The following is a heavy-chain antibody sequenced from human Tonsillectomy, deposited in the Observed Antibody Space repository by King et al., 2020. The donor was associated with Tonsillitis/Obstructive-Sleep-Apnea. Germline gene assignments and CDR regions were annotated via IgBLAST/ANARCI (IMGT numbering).Heavy chain of an antibody. CDR2: IYYSGST. V-gene: IGHV4-61*01. CDR3: ARDGKISGSYLL. D-gene: IGHD1-26*01. J-gene: IGHJ4*02. CDR1: CGSVSSGSYY. Sequence: VQLQESGPGLVKPSETLSLTCTVSCGSVSSGSYYWSWIRQPPGKGLEWIGYIYYSGSTNCDPSLKSRVTISVDTSKNQFSLKLSSVTAADTAVYYCARDGKISGSYLLWGQGTLVTVSS.